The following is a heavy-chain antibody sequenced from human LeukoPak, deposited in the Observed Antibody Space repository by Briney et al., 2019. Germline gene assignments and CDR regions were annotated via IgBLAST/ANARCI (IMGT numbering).Heavy chain of an antibody. Sequence: SETLSLTCDVSGGSISSTNWWSWVRQPPGQGLEWIGEISLTGETNYNPSLNGRVTMSLDKSRNQLSLKLTSVTAADTAVYYCARAFTIFGVVIRYYFDYWGQGTLVTVSS. CDR3: ARAFTIFGVVIRYYFDY. CDR1: GGSISSTNW. CDR2: ISLTGET. D-gene: IGHD3-3*01. J-gene: IGHJ4*02. V-gene: IGHV4-4*02.